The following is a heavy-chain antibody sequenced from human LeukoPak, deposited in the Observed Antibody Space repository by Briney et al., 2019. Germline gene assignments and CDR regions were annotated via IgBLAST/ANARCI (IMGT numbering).Heavy chain of an antibody. D-gene: IGHD3-22*01. CDR2: IYYSGST. CDR1: GGSISSYY. CDR3: ARARYYYDSSGYPFDY. V-gene: IGHV4-59*01. J-gene: IGHJ4*02. Sequence: SETLSLTCTVSGGSISSYYWSWIRQPPGKVLEWIGYIYYSGSTNYNPSLKSRVTISVDTSKNQFSLKLSPVTAADTAVYYCARARYYYDSSGYPFDYWGQGTLVTVSS.